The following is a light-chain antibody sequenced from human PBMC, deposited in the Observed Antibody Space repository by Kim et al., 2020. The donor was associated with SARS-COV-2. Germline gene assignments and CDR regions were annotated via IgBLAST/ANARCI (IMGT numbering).Light chain of an antibody. CDR3: CSYAGGNVWM. CDR2: DGT. J-gene: IGLJ3*02. V-gene: IGLV2-11*01. CDR1: GRDIGSFNY. Sequence: GQSVTISGAGTGRDIGSFNYVSWYQHHPGKAPKLVIDDGTRRPSGVPDRFSASKSGSTASLTISGLQAEDEADYYCCSYAGGNVWMFGGGTKVTVL.